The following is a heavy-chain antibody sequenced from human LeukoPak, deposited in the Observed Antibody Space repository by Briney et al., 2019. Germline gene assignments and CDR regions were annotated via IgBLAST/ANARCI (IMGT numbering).Heavy chain of an antibody. D-gene: IGHD6-19*01. CDR1: GYTFTSYG. V-gene: IGHV1-18*01. J-gene: IGHJ4*02. CDR2: ISAYNGNT. Sequence: GASVKVSCKASGYTFTSYGISWVRRAPGQGLEWMGWISAYNGNTNYAQKLQGRVTMTTDTSTSTAYMELRSLRSDDTAVYYCARDWAQWLVNPLGYWGRGTLVTVSS. CDR3: ARDWAQWLVNPLGY.